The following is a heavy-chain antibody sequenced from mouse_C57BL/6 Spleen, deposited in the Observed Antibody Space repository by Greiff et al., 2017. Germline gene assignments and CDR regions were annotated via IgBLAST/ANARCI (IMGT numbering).Heavy chain of an antibody. Sequence: QVQLQQSGAELVRPGASVKLSCKASGYTFTDYYINWVKQRPGQGLEWIARIYPGSGNTYYNEKFKGKATLTAEKSSSTAYMQLSRLTSEDSAVYFCARDGDGNYEDWYFEVWGTGTTVTVSS. CDR1: GYTFTDYY. D-gene: IGHD2-1*01. CDR3: ARDGDGNYEDWYFEV. V-gene: IGHV1-76*01. J-gene: IGHJ1*03. CDR2: IYPGSGNT.